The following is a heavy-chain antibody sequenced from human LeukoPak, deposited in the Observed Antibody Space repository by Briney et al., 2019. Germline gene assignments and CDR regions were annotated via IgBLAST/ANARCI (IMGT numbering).Heavy chain of an antibody. V-gene: IGHV3-15*01. CDR2: IKSKTDGGTT. CDR3: ATVTSYDSSSFDY. CDR1: GFTFSNAW. J-gene: IGHJ4*02. Sequence: PGGSLRLSCAASGFTFSNAWMSWVRQAPGKGLEWVGRIKSKTDGGTTDYAAPVKGRFTISRDDSKNTLYLQMNSLKTEDTAVYYCATVTSYDSSSFDYWGQGTLVTVSS. D-gene: IGHD3-22*01.